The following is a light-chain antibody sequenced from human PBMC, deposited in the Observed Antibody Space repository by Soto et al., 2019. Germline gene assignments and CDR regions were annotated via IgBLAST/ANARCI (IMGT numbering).Light chain of an antibody. CDR1: QSISSW. CDR2: KAS. J-gene: IGKJ1*01. V-gene: IGKV1-5*03. CDR3: QQYNSYSSWT. Sequence: DIQMTQSPSTLSASVGDRVTITCRASQSISSWLAWYQQKPGKDPKLLIYKASSLESGVPSRFSGSGSGTEFTLTISRLQPDDLATYYCQQYNSYSSWTVGQGTKVEIK.